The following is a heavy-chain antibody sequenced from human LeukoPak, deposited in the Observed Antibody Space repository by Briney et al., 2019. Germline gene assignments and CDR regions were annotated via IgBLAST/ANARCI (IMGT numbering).Heavy chain of an antibody. CDR3: ARRSGWYYFDY. CDR1: GYTFTSYY. Sequence: GASVKVSCKASGYTFTSYYMRWVRQAPGQGLEWMGIINPSGGSTSYAQKFQGRVTMTRDTSTSTVYMELSSLRSEDTAVYYCARRSGWYYFDYWGQGTLVTVSS. J-gene: IGHJ4*02. D-gene: IGHD6-19*01. V-gene: IGHV1-46*01. CDR2: INPSGGST.